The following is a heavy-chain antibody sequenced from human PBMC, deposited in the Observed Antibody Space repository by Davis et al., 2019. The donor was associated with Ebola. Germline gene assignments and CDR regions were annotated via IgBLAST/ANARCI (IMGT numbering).Heavy chain of an antibody. CDR2: LGTSADT. CDR3: VKDTSNIWFDV. D-gene: IGHD2/OR15-2a*01. Sequence: GGSLRLSCAASGFVFSSYVMSWVRRAPGKGLEWVSTLGTSADTYYADSVKGWFTISRDNSKNTLHLQMNSLRVEDTAMYYCVKDTSNIWFDVWGQGTLVTVSA. CDR1: GFVFSSYV. J-gene: IGHJ3*01. V-gene: IGHV3-23*01.